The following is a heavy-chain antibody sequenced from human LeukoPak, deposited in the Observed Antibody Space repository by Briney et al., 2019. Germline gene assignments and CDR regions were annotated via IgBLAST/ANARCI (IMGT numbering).Heavy chain of an antibody. CDR1: GGSISSYY. CDR3: ARGQHRSCRFDY. D-gene: IGHD1-1*01. CDR2: IYYSGST. Sequence: SETPSLTCTVSGGSISSYYWSWIRQPPGKGLEWIGYIYYSGSTNYNPSLKSRVTISVDTSKNQFSLKLSSVTAADTAVYYCARGQHRSCRFDYWGQGTLVTVSS. V-gene: IGHV4-59*01. J-gene: IGHJ4*02.